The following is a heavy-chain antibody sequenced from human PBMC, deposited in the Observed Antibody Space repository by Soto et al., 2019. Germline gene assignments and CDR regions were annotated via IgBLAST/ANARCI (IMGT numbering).Heavy chain of an antibody. D-gene: IGHD6-6*01. J-gene: IGHJ6*03. CDR3: AYSENCSSGSWYYYYYMDG. V-gene: IGHV3-23*01. CDR2: ISGSGGST. CDR1: GFTFSSYA. Sequence: PGGSLRLSCAASGFTFSSYAMSWVRQAPGKGLEWVSAISGSGGSTYYADSVKGRFTISRDNSKNTLYLQMNSLRAEDTAVYYCAYSENCSSGSWYYYYYMDGWGKGTTVTGSS.